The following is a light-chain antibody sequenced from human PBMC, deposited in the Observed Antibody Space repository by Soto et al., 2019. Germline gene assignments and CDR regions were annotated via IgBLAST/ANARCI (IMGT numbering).Light chain of an antibody. CDR1: QSVSSSY. J-gene: IGKJ1*01. V-gene: IGKV3-20*01. Sequence: EIVLPQSPGTLSLSPGERAPLSCRPSQSVSSSYLAWYQQKPGQAPRLLIYGASTRATGIPARFSGSGSGTDFTLTISRLEPEDFAVYYCHQYSTSPRTFGQGTKVEIK. CDR3: HQYSTSPRT. CDR2: GAS.